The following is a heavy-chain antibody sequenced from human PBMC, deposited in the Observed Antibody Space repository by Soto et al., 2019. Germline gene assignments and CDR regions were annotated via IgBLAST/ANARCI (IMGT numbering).Heavy chain of an antibody. CDR1: FGPINNHY. CDR3: ARGAQCTSAACYGSPNNWFDS. D-gene: IGHD3-10*01. Sequence: PSETLSLTCTVPFGPINNHYWGWIRQAPGKGLEWVGHMYHTGTAKYNPSLKSRVSISIDKTKDQFSLSLRSVTAADSAVYYCARGAQCTSAACYGSPNNWFDSWGQGILVTVSS. J-gene: IGHJ5*01. CDR2: MYHTGTA. V-gene: IGHV4-59*11.